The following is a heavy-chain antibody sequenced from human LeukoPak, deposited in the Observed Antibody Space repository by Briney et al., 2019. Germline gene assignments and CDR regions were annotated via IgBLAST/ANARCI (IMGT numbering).Heavy chain of an antibody. CDR1: GGSISSGNRH. Sequence: PSETLSLACTVSGGSISSGNRHWGWIRQPPGKGLEWIGTIYHSGSTYFNASLASRVTISVDTSKNQFSLKLRSVTAADTAVYHCARERGSFGQDAFDIWGQGTMVTVSS. D-gene: IGHD3-16*01. J-gene: IGHJ3*02. CDR2: IYHSGST. CDR3: ARERGSFGQDAFDI. V-gene: IGHV4-39*07.